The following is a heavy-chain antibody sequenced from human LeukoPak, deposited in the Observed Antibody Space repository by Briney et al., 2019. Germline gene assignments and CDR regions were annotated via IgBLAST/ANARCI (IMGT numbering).Heavy chain of an antibody. CDR3: ARGPLYSSPWDVGGGNIDP. V-gene: IGHV1-2*02. J-gene: IGHJ5*02. Sequence: ASVKVSCKASGYTFTDFGISWVRQAPGQGLEWMGWINPNSGGTNYAQKFQGRVTMTRDTSISTAYMELSRLRSDDTAVYYCARGPLYSSPWDVGGGNIDPWGQGTLVTVSS. D-gene: IGHD6-13*01. CDR1: GYTFTDFG. CDR2: INPNSGGT.